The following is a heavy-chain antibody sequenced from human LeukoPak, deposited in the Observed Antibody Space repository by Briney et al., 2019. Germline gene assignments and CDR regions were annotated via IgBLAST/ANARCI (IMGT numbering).Heavy chain of an antibody. D-gene: IGHD5-18*01. Sequence: SETLSLTCTVSGGSISSGGYYWSWIRQHPGKGLEWIGYIYYSGSTYYNPSLKSRVTISVDTSKNQFSLKLSSVTAADTAVYYCARGGPWRYSYGSRGYFDYWGQGTLVTVSS. CDR1: GGSISSGGYY. V-gene: IGHV4-31*03. CDR2: IYYSGST. J-gene: IGHJ4*02. CDR3: ARGGPWRYSYGSRGYFDY.